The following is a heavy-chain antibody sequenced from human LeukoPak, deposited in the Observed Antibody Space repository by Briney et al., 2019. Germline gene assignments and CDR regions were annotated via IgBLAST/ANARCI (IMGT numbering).Heavy chain of an antibody. CDR1: GFTSSSYA. J-gene: IGHJ4*02. Sequence: GGSLRLSCAASGFTSSSYAMSWVRQAPGKGLEWVSAIGGSGGTTYYADSVKGRFTISRDNSKNTLYLQMNSLRAEDTAVYYCAKRNYDFWNTYYSGYYFDYWGQGTLVTVSS. CDR2: IGGSGGTT. D-gene: IGHD3-3*01. V-gene: IGHV3-23*01. CDR3: AKRNYDFWNTYYSGYYFDY.